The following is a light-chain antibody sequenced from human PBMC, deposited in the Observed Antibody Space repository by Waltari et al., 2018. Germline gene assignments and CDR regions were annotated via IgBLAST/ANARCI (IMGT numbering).Light chain of an antibody. J-gene: IGKJ4*01. V-gene: IGKV1-6*01. CDR1: QGIRND. CDR3: LQDYNYPLT. Sequence: AIQMTQSPSSLSASVGDRVTNTCRASQGIRNDLGWYQQKPGKAPKLLIYAASSLQSGVPSRFSGSGSGTDFTLTISSLQPEDFATYYCLQDYNYPLTFGGVTKVEIK. CDR2: AAS.